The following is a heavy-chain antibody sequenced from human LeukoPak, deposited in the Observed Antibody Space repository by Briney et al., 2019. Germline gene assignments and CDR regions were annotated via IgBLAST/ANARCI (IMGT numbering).Heavy chain of an antibody. Sequence: GGSLRLSCAASGFTVSSNYMSWVRQAPGKGLEWVSGISWNSARIHHADSVKGRFTISRDNAKKSLYLQLNSLRAEDTAFYYCAKDSRSDSSGIYYYFDSWGQGTLVTVSS. CDR3: AKDSRSDSSGIYYYFDS. J-gene: IGHJ4*02. CDR1: GFTVSSNY. V-gene: IGHV3-9*01. CDR2: ISWNSARI. D-gene: IGHD3-10*01.